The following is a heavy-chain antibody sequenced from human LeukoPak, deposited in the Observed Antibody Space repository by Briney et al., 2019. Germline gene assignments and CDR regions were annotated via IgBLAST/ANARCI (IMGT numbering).Heavy chain of an antibody. Sequence: GGSLRLSCAASGFTFSRSPMHWVRQAPGKGLEWVSVIYSGGRTYYADSVKGRFTISRDNSKNTLFLQMNSLRAEDTAVYYCATADTSSSSWYRFDYWGQGTLVTVSS. V-gene: IGHV3-53*01. CDR1: GFTFSRSP. D-gene: IGHD6-13*01. CDR2: IYSGGRT. CDR3: ATADTSSSSWYRFDY. J-gene: IGHJ4*02.